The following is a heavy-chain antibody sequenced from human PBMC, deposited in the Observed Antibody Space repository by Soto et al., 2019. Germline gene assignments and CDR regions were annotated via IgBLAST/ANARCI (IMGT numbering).Heavy chain of an antibody. CDR3: ASGLGYCSGGSCYAY. V-gene: IGHV1-2*04. Sequence: ASVKVSCKASGYTFTGYYMHWVRQAPGQGLEWMGWINPNSGGTNYAQKFQGWVTMTRDTSISTAYMELSRLRSDDTAVYYCASGLGYCSGGSCYAYWGRGTLVTVSS. J-gene: IGHJ2*01. CDR2: INPNSGGT. D-gene: IGHD2-15*01. CDR1: GYTFTGYY.